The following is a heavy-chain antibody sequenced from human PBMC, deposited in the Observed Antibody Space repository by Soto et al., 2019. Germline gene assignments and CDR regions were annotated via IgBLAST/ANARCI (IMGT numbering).Heavy chain of an antibody. CDR3: AKTITTYSGDSRGRGALVDY. CDR2: ISSDGKSE. D-gene: IGHD3-22*01. J-gene: IGHJ4*02. V-gene: IGHV3-30*18. CDR1: GFTFSMYW. Sequence: LRLSCAASGFTFSMYWMHWVRQVPGKGPEWVAVISSDGKSEHYADPVKGRFSISRDNSKNTLSLQMNSLRVEDTAVYYCAKTITTYSGDSRGRGALVDYWGQGTLVTVSS.